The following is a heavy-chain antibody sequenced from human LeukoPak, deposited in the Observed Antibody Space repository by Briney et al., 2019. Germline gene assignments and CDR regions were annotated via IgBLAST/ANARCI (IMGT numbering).Heavy chain of an antibody. D-gene: IGHD3-3*01. CDR3: ARTNADDFWSGYYLGWFDP. Sequence: GESLKISCKGSGYSFTSYWIGWVRQMPGKGLEWIGIIYPGDSDTRYSPSFQGQVTISADKSISTAYLQWSSLKASDTAMYYCARTNADDFWSGYYLGWFDPWGQGTLVNVSS. V-gene: IGHV5-51*01. J-gene: IGHJ5*02. CDR1: GYSFTSYW. CDR2: IYPGDSDT.